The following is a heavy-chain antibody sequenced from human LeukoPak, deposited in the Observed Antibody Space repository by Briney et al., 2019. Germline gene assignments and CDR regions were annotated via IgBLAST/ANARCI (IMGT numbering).Heavy chain of an antibody. CDR2: IYYSGST. D-gene: IGHD5-18*01. Sequence: PSETLSLTCTVSGGSISSYYWSWIRQPPGKGLEWIGYIYYSGSTNYNPSLKSRVTISVDTSKNQFSLKLSSVTAADTAVYYCARIASDSYGYWFDPWGQGTLVTVSS. J-gene: IGHJ5*02. CDR3: ARIASDSYGYWFDP. CDR1: GGSISSYY. V-gene: IGHV4-59*01.